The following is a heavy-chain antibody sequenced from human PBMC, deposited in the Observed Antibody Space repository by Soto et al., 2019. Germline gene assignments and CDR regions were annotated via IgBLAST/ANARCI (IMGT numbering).Heavy chain of an antibody. Sequence: GLSLSVSGTSLGFTCNNNGMDWVRQDPGKGLEWVANINQDGSEKNYVDSVKGRFTISRDNAKNSLYLQMSSLTAEDSALYYCSKFLAYLRQGAPVTVSS. V-gene: IGHV3-7*03. CDR3: SKFLAY. J-gene: IGHJ4*02. CDR2: INQDGSEK. CDR1: GFTCNNNG.